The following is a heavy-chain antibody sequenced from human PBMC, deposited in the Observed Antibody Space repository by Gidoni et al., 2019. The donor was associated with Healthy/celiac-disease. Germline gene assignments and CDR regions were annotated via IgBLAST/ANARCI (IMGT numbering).Heavy chain of an antibody. Sequence: QVQRVQYGAEVRKPGASVKVSCRASGYTFTSYGISWVRQAPGQGLEWMGWISADNGTTNYAQKLQGRVTMTTDTSTSTAYLELRSLRSDDTAVYYCARGGGTMVQGAPGDFDYWGQGTLVTVSS. CDR3: ARGGGTMVQGAPGDFDY. D-gene: IGHD3-10*01. J-gene: IGHJ4*02. CDR2: ISADNGTT. CDR1: GYTFTSYG. V-gene: IGHV1-18*01.